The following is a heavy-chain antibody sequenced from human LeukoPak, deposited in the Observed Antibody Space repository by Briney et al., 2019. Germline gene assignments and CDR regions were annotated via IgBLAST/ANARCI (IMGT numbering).Heavy chain of an antibody. V-gene: IGHV1-18*01. Sequence: ASVKVSCKASGYTFTSYGISWVRQAPGQGLEWMGWISAYNGNTNYAQKLQGRVTMTADTSTSTAYMELRSLRSDDTAVYYCARDRRTMIVVVGDHDAFDIWGQGTMVTVSS. J-gene: IGHJ3*02. CDR1: GYTFTSYG. CDR2: ISAYNGNT. CDR3: ARDRRTMIVVVGDHDAFDI. D-gene: IGHD3-22*01.